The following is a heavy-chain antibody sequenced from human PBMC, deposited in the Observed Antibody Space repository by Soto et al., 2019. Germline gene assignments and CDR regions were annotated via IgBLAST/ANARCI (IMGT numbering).Heavy chain of an antibody. CDR2: ISSSSGSI. Sequence: GGSLRLSCAAAGFTVDSYSINWVRQAPGKGLEWVSYISSSSGSIFYADSVRGRFTISRDNAKNSLYLEMNGLRAEDTAFYYCARDHRWGYEYGDYGDSWGQGTLVTVSS. V-gene: IGHV3-48*04. J-gene: IGHJ4*02. D-gene: IGHD4-17*01. CDR3: ARDHRWGYEYGDYGDS. CDR1: GFTVDSYS.